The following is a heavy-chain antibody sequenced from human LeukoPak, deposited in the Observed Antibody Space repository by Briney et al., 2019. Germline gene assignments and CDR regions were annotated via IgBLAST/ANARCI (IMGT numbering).Heavy chain of an antibody. D-gene: IGHD2-2*01. CDR2: LYYSGST. V-gene: IGHV4-31*03. Sequence: MTSETLSLTCTVSGGSISSGGYYWSWIRQHPGKGLEWIGYLYYSGSTYYNPSLKSRVTISVDTSKTQFSLKLSSVTAADTAVYYCARARDIVVTSNVFYFDYWGHGTLVTVSS. CDR1: GGSISSGGYY. J-gene: IGHJ4*01. CDR3: ARARDIVVTSNVFYFDY.